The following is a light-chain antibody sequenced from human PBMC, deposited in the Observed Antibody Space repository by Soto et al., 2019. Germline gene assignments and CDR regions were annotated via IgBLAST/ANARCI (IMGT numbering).Light chain of an antibody. V-gene: IGLV1-51*01. CDR3: ETWDSSLGAVV. CDR1: SSNIGNNY. Sequence: QSVLTQPPSVSAAPGQKVTISCSGSSSNIGNNYVSWYQQLPGTAPKLLIYDNNKRPSGIPDRFSGSKSGTSATLGITGLQTGEEADYYCETWDSSLGAVVFGGGTKLTFL. CDR2: DNN. J-gene: IGLJ2*01.